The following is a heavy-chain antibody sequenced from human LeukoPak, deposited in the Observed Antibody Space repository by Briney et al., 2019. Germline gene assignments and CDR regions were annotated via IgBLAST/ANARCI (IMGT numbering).Heavy chain of an antibody. J-gene: IGHJ2*01. CDR2: IYPGDSDV. CDR1: GYNFNSYW. Sequence: GESLRISCQGSGYNFNSYWIGWVRQMPGKGLEWMGIIYPGDSDVRYSPSFQGQVTMSVDKSIRTAFLQWTSLKASDTATYYCARRVNIYWYFNLWGRGTLVSVSS. CDR3: ARRVNIYWYFNL. V-gene: IGHV5-51*01. D-gene: IGHD3-3*01.